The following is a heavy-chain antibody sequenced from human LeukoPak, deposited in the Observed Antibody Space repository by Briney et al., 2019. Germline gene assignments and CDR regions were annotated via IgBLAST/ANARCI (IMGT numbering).Heavy chain of an antibody. Sequence: GGSLRLSCAASGFTFSSYWMHWVRQAPGKGLVWVSRINSDGSSTSYADSVKGRFTISRDNAKSTLYLQMNSLRAEDTAVYYCSSYSSGWPFDYWGQGTLVTVSS. CDR2: INSDGSST. J-gene: IGHJ4*02. V-gene: IGHV3-74*01. CDR1: GFTFSSYW. CDR3: SSYSSGWPFDY. D-gene: IGHD6-19*01.